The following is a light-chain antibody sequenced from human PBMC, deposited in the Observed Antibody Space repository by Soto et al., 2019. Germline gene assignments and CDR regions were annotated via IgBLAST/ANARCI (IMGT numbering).Light chain of an antibody. V-gene: IGKV3-11*01. Sequence: EIVLTQSPGTLSLSPGERATLSCRASQSISSNFLAWYQQKPGRAPRLLIYGASNRATGIPARFSGSGSGTDFTLTISSLEPEDFAVYYCQQRSNWPPGLTFGGGTKVDIK. CDR3: QQRSNWPPGLT. CDR1: QSISSN. CDR2: GAS. J-gene: IGKJ4*01.